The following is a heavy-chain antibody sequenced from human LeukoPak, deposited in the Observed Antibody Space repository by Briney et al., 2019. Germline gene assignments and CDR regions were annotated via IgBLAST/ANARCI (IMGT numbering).Heavy chain of an antibody. Sequence: ETLSLTCTVSGGSISSYYWSWIRQPPGKGLEWIGYIYYSGSTNYNPSLKSRVTISVDTSKNQFSLKLSSVTAADTAVYYCARDRLGVVVAATPGAFDIWGQGTMVTVSS. CDR1: GGSISSYY. CDR3: ARDRLGVVVAATPGAFDI. D-gene: IGHD2-15*01. CDR2: IYYSGST. V-gene: IGHV4-59*01. J-gene: IGHJ3*02.